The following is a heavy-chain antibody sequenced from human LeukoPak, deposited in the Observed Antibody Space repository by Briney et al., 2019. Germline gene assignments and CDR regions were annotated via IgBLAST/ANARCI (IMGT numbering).Heavy chain of an antibody. CDR3: ARDGRDGYNFGKYGGVYYYYMDV. D-gene: IGHD5-24*01. CDR2: ISSSSSTI. V-gene: IGHV3-48*01. Sequence: PGGSLRLSCAASGFTFSSYSMNWVRQAPGKGLEWVSYISSSSSTIYYADSVKGRFTISRDNAKNSLYLQMNSLRAEDTAVYYCARDGRDGYNFGKYGGVYYYYMDVWGKGTTVTVSS. CDR1: GFTFSSYS. J-gene: IGHJ6*03.